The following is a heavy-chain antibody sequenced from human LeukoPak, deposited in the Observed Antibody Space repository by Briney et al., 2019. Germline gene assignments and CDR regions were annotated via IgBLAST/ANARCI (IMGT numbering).Heavy chain of an antibody. V-gene: IGHV1-18*01. CDR3: ARAVGYYDNSGFDY. CDR2: ISAYNGDT. CDR1: GYIFTNYG. Sequence: ASVKVSCRAPGYIFTNYGIIWVRQAPGQGLEWMGWISAYNGDTNYAQRVQGRVSMTTDTSTSTAYMELRSLESDDTAVYYCARAVGYYDNSGFDYWGQGTLVVVSS. J-gene: IGHJ4*02. D-gene: IGHD3-22*01.